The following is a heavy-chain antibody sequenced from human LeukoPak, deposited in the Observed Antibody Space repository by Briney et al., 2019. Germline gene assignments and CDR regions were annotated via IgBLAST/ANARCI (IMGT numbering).Heavy chain of an antibody. CDR2: IFRGGST. J-gene: IGHJ4*02. CDR1: GFTVSSTY. V-gene: IGHV3-53*01. Sequence: GGSLRLSCAASGFTVSSTYMNWVRQAPGKGLEWVSVIFRGGSTYYADSVKGRFTVSRDNSKNTLYLQMNSLRAEDTAVYYCAKGPYDYGDYWGQGTLVTVSS. D-gene: IGHD2-2*01. CDR3: AKGPYDYGDY.